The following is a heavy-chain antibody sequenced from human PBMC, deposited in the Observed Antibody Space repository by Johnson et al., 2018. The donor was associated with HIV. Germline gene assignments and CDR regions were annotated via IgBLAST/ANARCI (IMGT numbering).Heavy chain of an antibody. CDR2: ISYDGSNK. D-gene: IGHD3-22*01. J-gene: IGHJ3*02. CDR1: GFTFSSYA. CDR3: TKALYDSSGSGAFDI. V-gene: IGHV3-30-3*01. Sequence: QVQLVESGGGVVQPGRSLRLSCAASGFTFSSYAMHWVRQAPGKGLEWVAVISYDGSNKYYADSVKGRFTISRDNAKNSLYLQMNSLRAEDTAFYYCTKALYDSSGSGAFDIWGQGTMVTVSS.